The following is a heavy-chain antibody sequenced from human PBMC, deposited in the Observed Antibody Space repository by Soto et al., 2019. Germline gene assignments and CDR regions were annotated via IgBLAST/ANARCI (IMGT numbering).Heavy chain of an antibody. CDR3: AREVRQWRGRTHRRIEDY. Sequence: EVQLVESGGGLVQPGGSLRLSCAASGFTFSSYWMSWVRQAPGKGLEWVANIKQEGSEKYYVDSVKGRFTISRDHAKTSLYLQINSVRAEDTAVYYCAREVRQWRGRTHRRIEDYWGQRNLVTVSS. J-gene: IGHJ4*02. CDR2: IKQEGSEK. CDR1: GFTFSSYW. D-gene: IGHD6-19*01. V-gene: IGHV3-7*03.